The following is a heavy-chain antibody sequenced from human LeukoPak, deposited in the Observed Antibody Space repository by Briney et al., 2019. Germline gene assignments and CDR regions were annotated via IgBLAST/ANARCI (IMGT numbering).Heavy chain of an antibody. J-gene: IGHJ6*04. Sequence: PSETLSLTCAVYGGSFSGYYWSWIRQPPGKGLEWIGEINHSGSTNYNPSLKSRVTISVDTSKNQFSLKLSSVTAADTAVYYCVLVRFDAGMDVWGKGTTVTVSS. V-gene: IGHV4-34*01. CDR1: GGSFSGYY. CDR3: VLVRFDAGMDV. CDR2: INHSGST. D-gene: IGHD3-3*01.